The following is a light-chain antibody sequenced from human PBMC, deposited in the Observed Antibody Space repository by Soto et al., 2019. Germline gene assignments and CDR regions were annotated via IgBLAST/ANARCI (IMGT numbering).Light chain of an antibody. CDR2: DDN. CDR1: SSNIGGNS. V-gene: IGLV1-51*01. J-gene: IGLJ1*01. Sequence: QSVLTQPPSVSAAPGQKVTISCSGISSNIGGNSVSWYQQLPGTAPKLLIYDDNKRPSGIPDRFSGSKSGTSATLGITGFQTGHEADYYCGSWDSSLSAYVFGTGTKVTVL. CDR3: GSWDSSLSAYV.